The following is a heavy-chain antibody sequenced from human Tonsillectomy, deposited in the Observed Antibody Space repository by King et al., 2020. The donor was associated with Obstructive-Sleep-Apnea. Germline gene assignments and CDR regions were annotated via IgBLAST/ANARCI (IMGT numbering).Heavy chain of an antibody. D-gene: IGHD3-10*01. V-gene: IGHV5-10-1*01. Sequence: QLVQSGAEVRKPGEPLRISCKGSGYSFTDYCITWVRQMPGKGLEWMGRIDPSDSQVNYSPSIEGHVTISVDTSINTAFLQWSSLKASETAMYYCVRDGDVDWGRGTRVTVSS. CDR3: VRDGDVD. CDR2: IDPSDSQV. CDR1: GYSFTDYC. J-gene: IGHJ4*02.